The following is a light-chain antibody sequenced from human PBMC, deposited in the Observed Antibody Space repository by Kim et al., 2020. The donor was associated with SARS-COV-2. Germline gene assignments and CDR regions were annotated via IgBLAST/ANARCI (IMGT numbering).Light chain of an antibody. Sequence: VGDVVTITCRSSQSISSWLAWYQQKPGKAPKLLIYKASSLESGVPSRFSGSGSGTEFTLTISSLQPDDFATYYCQQYNSYWWTFGQGTKVDIK. CDR2: KAS. CDR3: QQYNSYWWT. J-gene: IGKJ1*01. V-gene: IGKV1-5*03. CDR1: QSISSW.